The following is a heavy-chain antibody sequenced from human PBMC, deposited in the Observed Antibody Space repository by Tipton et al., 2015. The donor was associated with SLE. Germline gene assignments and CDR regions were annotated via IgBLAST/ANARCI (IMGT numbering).Heavy chain of an antibody. J-gene: IGHJ3*02. V-gene: IGHV4-38-2*02. CDR2: MYHSGDT. Sequence: TLSLTCTVSGYSIGSGYYWGWIRQPPGKGLEWIGSMYHSGDTFYNPSLKSRLTISMDKSKNQFSLKVTSVTAADTAVYYCARGSPDSGDYEGPFEIWGQGTMVTVSS. CDR1: GYSIGSGYY. CDR3: ARGSPDSGDYEGPFEI. D-gene: IGHD4-17*01.